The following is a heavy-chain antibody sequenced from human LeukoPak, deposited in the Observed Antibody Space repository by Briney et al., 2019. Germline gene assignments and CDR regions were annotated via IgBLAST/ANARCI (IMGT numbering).Heavy chain of an antibody. Sequence: SSGTLSLTCAVSGGSISSNNWWSWVRQPPGKGLEWIGEIYHHGATNYNPSLKSRVTLSVDKSKNQFSLELRSVTAADTAVYYCARGRAVGAFDIWGQGTMVTVSS. D-gene: IGHD3-10*01. J-gene: IGHJ3*02. CDR1: GGSISSNNW. CDR2: IYHHGAT. V-gene: IGHV4-4*02. CDR3: ARGRAVGAFDI.